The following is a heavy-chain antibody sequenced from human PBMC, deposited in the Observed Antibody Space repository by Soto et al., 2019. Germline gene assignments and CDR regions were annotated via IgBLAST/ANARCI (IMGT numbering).Heavy chain of an antibody. Sequence: QVQLVESGGGVVQPGRSLRLSCEVSGFNVSTYDMHWVRQAPGQGLEWVAVISYDGSTKYYAESVKGRFTISRDNSKNTRYRQMNSPRAEDTAVYYCAKEGTVTTAVDDCDSDMDVWGQGTTVTVSS. J-gene: IGHJ6*02. CDR1: GFNVSTYD. CDR3: AKEGTVTTAVDDCDSDMDV. CDR2: ISYDGSTK. V-gene: IGHV3-30*18. D-gene: IGHD4-17*01.